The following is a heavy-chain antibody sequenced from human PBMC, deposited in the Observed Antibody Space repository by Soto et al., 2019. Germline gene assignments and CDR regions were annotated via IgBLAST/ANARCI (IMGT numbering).Heavy chain of an antibody. CDR1: WGRMNIDI. CDR2: IIPIFNTA. V-gene: IGHV1-69*13. D-gene: IGHD2-2*02. CDR3: ARRGDEIYRNAFDI. J-gene: IGHJ3*02. Sequence: VKVAFKTAWGRMNIDIVGWGRNAPGQGLEWMGGIIPIFNTATYAQNFRDRVTITADESTRTAYMELSSLRSEDTAMYYCARRGDEIYRNAFDIWGQGRMVNVSS.